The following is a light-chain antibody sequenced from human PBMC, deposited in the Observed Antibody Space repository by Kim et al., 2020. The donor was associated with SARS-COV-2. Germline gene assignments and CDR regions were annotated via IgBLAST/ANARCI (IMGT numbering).Light chain of an antibody. CDR2: DNT. CDR1: TSNIGAGYD. Sequence: QPVLTQPPSVSGAPGQRVTISCTGSTSNIGAGYDVHWYQQLPGTAPKLLIHDNTNRPSGVPDRFSGSKSGTAASLAITGLQAEDEADYYCQSYDSTLTGWVFGGGTQLTVL. J-gene: IGLJ3*02. V-gene: IGLV1-40*01. CDR3: QSYDSTLTGWV.